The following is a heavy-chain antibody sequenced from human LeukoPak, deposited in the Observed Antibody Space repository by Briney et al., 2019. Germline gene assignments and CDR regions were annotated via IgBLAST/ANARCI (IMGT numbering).Heavy chain of an antibody. Sequence: SETLSLTCAVSGGSISSSNWWSWVRQPPGKGLEWIGEIYHSGSTNYNPSLKSRVTISVDKSKNQFSPKLSSVTAADTAVYYCARVPRKGIAVAGTVDYWGQGTLVTVSS. D-gene: IGHD6-19*01. CDR1: GGSISSSNW. CDR2: IYHSGST. CDR3: ARVPRKGIAVAGTVDY. V-gene: IGHV4-4*02. J-gene: IGHJ4*02.